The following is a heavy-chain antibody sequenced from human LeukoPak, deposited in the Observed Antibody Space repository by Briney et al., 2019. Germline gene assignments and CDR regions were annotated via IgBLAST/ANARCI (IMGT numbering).Heavy chain of an antibody. CDR3: ARDQALYYYYYGMDV. V-gene: IGHV1-2*06. J-gene: IGHJ6*02. Sequence: ASVKVSCKASGGTFSSYAISWVRQAPGQRLEWMGQISPHSGGTNYAQKFQGRVTMTRDTSTSTVYMELSSLRSEDTAVYYCARDQALYYYYYGMDVWGQGTTVTVSS. CDR1: GGTFSSYA. CDR2: ISPHSGGT.